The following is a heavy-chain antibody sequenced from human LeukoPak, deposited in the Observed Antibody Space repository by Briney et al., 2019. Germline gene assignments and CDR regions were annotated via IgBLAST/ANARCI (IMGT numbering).Heavy chain of an antibody. CDR1: GYTLTELS. D-gene: IGHD1-1*01. CDR3: ATVPTTGTTVFHFDY. J-gene: IGHJ4*02. Sequence: GASVKVSCKVSGYTLTELSMHWVRQAPGKGLEWMGGFDPEDGETIYAQKFQGRVTMTEDTSTDTAYMELSSLRSEDTAAYYCATVPTTGTTVFHFDYWGQGTLVTVSS. CDR2: FDPEDGET. V-gene: IGHV1-24*01.